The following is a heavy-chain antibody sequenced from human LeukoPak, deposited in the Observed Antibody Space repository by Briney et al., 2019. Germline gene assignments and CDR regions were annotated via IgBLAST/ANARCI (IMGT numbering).Heavy chain of an antibody. D-gene: IGHD2-15*01. Sequence: ASLRVSCKPSGYTFTRYYMHWVRQAPGQGLEWMGWINPNSGGTNYAQKFQGRVTMTRDTSISTAYMELSRLRSDDTAVYYCARESPSLGYCSGGSCYRYFDYWGQGTLVTVSS. J-gene: IGHJ4*02. CDR1: GYTFTRYY. CDR2: INPNSGGT. CDR3: ARESPSLGYCSGGSCYRYFDY. V-gene: IGHV1-2*02.